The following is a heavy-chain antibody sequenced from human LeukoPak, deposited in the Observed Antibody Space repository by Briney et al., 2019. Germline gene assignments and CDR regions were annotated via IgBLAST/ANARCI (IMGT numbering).Heavy chain of an antibody. V-gene: IGHV4-39*07. CDR2: IYFSGAT. D-gene: IGHD6-13*01. J-gene: IGHJ5*02. CDR1: GGSISSNIYF. CDR3: ARGYFSSWYCNWFDP. Sequence: SETLSLTCTVSGGSISSNIYFWGWIRQTPEKGLEWIGNIYFSGATYYNPSLKSRVTMSEDTSKNQFSLNLSSVTAADTAVYYCARGYFSSWYCNWFDPWGQGTLVAVSS.